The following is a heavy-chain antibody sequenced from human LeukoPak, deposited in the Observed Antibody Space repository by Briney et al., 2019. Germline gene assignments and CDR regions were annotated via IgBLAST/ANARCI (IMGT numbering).Heavy chain of an antibody. Sequence: ASVKVSCKASGYTFTSYGISWVRQAPGQGLEWMGWISAYNGNTNYAQKLQGRVTMTTDTSTSTAYMELRSLRSDDTAVYYCARDGRSVWGSYRRALFDYWGQGTLVTVSS. D-gene: IGHD3-16*02. CDR2: ISAYNGNT. CDR1: GYTFTSYG. V-gene: IGHV1-18*01. J-gene: IGHJ4*02. CDR3: ARDGRSVWGSYRRALFDY.